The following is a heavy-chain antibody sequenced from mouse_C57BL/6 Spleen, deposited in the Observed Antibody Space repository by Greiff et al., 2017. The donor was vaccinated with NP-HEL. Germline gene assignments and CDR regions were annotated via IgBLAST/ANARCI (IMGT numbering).Heavy chain of an antibody. Sequence: EVKLMESGGGLVKPGGSLKLSCAASGFTFSDYGMHWVRQAPETGLEWVAYISSGSSTIYYADTVKGRFTISRDNAKNTLFLQMTSLRSEDTAMYYCARPPYGSSEYFDVWGTGTTVTVSS. J-gene: IGHJ1*03. CDR2: ISSGSSTI. D-gene: IGHD1-1*01. CDR3: ARPPYGSSEYFDV. V-gene: IGHV5-17*01. CDR1: GFTFSDYG.